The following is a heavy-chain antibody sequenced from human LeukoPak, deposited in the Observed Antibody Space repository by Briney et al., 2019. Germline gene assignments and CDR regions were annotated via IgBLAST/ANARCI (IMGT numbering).Heavy chain of an antibody. D-gene: IGHD5-18*01. CDR2: INHSGST. J-gene: IGHJ3*02. Sequence: SETLSLTCAVYGGSFSGYYWSWIRQPPGKGLEWIGEINHSGSTNYSPSLKSRVTISVDTSKNQFSLKLSSVTAADTAVYYCARGVPAMVDAFDIWGQGTMVTVSS. CDR1: GGSFSGYY. CDR3: ARGVPAMVDAFDI. V-gene: IGHV4-34*01.